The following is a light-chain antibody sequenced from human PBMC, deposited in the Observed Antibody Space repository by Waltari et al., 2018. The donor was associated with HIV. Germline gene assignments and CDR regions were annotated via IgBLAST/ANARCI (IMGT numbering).Light chain of an antibody. V-gene: IGLV4-69*01. Sequence: QLVLTHSPSASASLGASVKPTCTLSSGHTSYAIAWHQQQPEKAPRYLRRLNSDGSHTKGDGIPDRFSGSSSGAERYLIISSLQSEDEADYYCQTWGTGIHVVFGGGTKLTVL. CDR1: SGHTSYA. CDR3: QTWGTGIHVV. CDR2: LNSDGSH. J-gene: IGLJ3*02.